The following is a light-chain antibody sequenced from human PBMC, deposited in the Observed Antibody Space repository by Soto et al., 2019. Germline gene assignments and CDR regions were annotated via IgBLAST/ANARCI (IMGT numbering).Light chain of an antibody. CDR1: QSVSSSY. CDR2: GAS. CDR3: QQYAVSPIT. V-gene: IGKV3-20*01. Sequence: ETVLTQSPGTLSLSPGERATLSCRASQSVSSSYLAWYQQKPGQAPRLLIYGASSRATGIPDRFSGSGSGTDFTLTISRLEPEDFAVFYCQQYAVSPITFGQGTRLEIK. J-gene: IGKJ5*01.